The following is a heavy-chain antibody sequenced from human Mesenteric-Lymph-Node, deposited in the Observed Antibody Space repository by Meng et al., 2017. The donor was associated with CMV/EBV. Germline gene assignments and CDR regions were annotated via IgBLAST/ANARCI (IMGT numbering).Heavy chain of an antibody. Sequence: SGGPISSGDYYWSWLRQPPGKSLAWIGYIYYSGSTYYNPSLKSRVTISVDTSKNQFSLKLSSVTAADTAVYYCARGDSSSLYWYFDLWGRGTLVTVSS. CDR1: GGPISSGDYY. J-gene: IGHJ2*01. CDR3: ARGDSSSLYWYFDL. V-gene: IGHV4-30-4*08. D-gene: IGHD6-6*01. CDR2: IYYSGST.